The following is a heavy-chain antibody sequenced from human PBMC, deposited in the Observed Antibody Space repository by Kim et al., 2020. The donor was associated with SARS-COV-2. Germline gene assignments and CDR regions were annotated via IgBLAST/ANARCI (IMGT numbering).Heavy chain of an antibody. CDR3: ARENYGDKHFDY. Sequence: SETLSLTCTVSGGSISSSSYYWGWIRQPPGKGLEWIGSIYYSGSTYYNPSVKSRVTISVDTSKNQFSLKLSSVTAADTAVYYCARENYGDKHFDYWGQGTLVTVSS. CDR2: IYYSGST. CDR1: GGSISSSSYY. D-gene: IGHD4-17*01. V-gene: IGHV4-39*07. J-gene: IGHJ4*02.